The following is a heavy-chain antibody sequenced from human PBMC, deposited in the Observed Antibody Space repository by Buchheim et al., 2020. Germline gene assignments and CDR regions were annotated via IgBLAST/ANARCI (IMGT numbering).Heavy chain of an antibody. CDR3: AKDRLTDYYDYYMDV. CDR1: GFTFSSYG. CDR2: ISYDGSNK. Sequence: QVQLVESGGGVVQPGRSLRLSCAASGFTFSSYGMHWVRQAPGKGLEWVAVISYDGSNKYYADSVKGRFTISRDNSKNTLYLQMNSLRAEDTAVYYCAKDRLTDYYDYYMDVWGKGTT. V-gene: IGHV3-30*18. J-gene: IGHJ6*03. D-gene: IGHD6-6*01.